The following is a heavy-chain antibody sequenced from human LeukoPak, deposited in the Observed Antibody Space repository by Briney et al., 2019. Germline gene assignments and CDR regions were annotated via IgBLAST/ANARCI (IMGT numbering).Heavy chain of an antibody. CDR1: GGSISSGGYY. D-gene: IGHD1-1*01. V-gene: IGHV4-31*03. Sequence: SETLSLTCTVSGGSISSGGYYWSWIRQHPGKGLEWIGYIYYSGSTYNNPSLESRVTISVDTSKNQFSLKLSSVTAADTAVYYCARVRRQLERGRALVPDAFDIWGQGTMVTVSS. J-gene: IGHJ3*02. CDR2: IYYSGST. CDR3: ARVRRQLERGRALVPDAFDI.